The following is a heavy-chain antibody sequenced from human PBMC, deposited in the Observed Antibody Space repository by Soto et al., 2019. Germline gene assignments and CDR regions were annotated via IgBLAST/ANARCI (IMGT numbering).Heavy chain of an antibody. CDR1: GGSFSGYY. CDR3: ARGYGSWSYHFFRGTPHFDY. D-gene: IGHD3-10*01. V-gene: IGHV4-34*01. CDR2: INHSGST. J-gene: IGHJ4*02. Sequence: QVQLQQWGAGLLKPSETLSLTCAVYGGSFSGYYWSWIRQPPGKGLEWLGEINHSGSTNYNPSLKIRVTISVDTSKNQFSLQLSAVTAADTAVYYCARGYGSWSYHFFRGTPHFDYWGQGTLVTVSS.